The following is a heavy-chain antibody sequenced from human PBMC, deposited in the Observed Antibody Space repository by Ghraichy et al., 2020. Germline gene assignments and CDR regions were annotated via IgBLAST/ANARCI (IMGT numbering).Heavy chain of an antibody. Sequence: SQTLSLTCTVSGGSISSYYWSWIRQPPGKGLEWIGYIYYSGSTNYNPSLKSGVTISVDTSKNQFSLKLSSVTAADTAVYYCARAGGQLEYYYYYGMDVWGQGTTVTVSS. CDR1: GGSISSYY. V-gene: IGHV4-59*01. CDR2: IYYSGST. CDR3: ARAGGQLEYYYYYGMDV. D-gene: IGHD2-2*01. J-gene: IGHJ6*02.